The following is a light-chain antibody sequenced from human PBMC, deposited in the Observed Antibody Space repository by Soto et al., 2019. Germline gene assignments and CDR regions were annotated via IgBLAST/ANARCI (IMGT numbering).Light chain of an antibody. CDR3: QQYGTSPFT. Sequence: EIVLTQAPGTLSLSPGERATLSCRVSQIIHSTSLVWYQQKPGQAPRLLIHGASNRAAGIPDRFSGSGSGTDFTLTISRLEPEDFAVYYCQQYGTSPFTFGQGTKLEIK. V-gene: IGKV3-20*01. CDR2: GAS. CDR1: QIIHSTS. J-gene: IGKJ2*01.